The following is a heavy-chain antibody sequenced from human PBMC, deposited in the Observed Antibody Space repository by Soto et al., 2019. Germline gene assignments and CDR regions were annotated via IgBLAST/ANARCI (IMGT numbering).Heavy chain of an antibody. CDR3: TTDDGSGWQLSRDYYYYYGMDV. Sequence: PGGSLRLSCAASGFTFSNAWMNWVRQAPGKGLEWVGRIKSKTDGGTTDYAAPVKGRFTISRDDSKNTLYLQMNSLKTEDTAVYYCTTDDGSGWQLSRDYYYYYGMDVWGQGTTVTVSS. J-gene: IGHJ6*02. V-gene: IGHV3-15*07. D-gene: IGHD6-19*01. CDR2: IKSKTDGGTT. CDR1: GFTFSNAW.